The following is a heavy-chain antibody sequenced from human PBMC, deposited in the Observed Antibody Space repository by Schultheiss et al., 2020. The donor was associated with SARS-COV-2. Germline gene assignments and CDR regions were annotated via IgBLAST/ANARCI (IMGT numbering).Heavy chain of an antibody. CDR1: GGSISGYD. D-gene: IGHD6-13*01. Sequence: SQTLSLTCTVSGGSISGYDWTWIRQPPGKGLEWIGYFYHSGSTNYNPSLKSRVTISVDTSKNQFSLKLSSVTAADTAVYYCASHPAGRRRHGRPGYYSYGMDVWGQGTTVTVSS. CDR3: ASHPAGRRRHGRPGYYSYGMDV. J-gene: IGHJ6*02. CDR2: FYHSGST. V-gene: IGHV4-59*12.